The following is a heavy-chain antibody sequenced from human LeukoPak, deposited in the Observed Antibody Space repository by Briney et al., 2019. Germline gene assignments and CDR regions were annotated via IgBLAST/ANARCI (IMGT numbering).Heavy chain of an antibody. J-gene: IGHJ4*02. CDR3: ARDKREYSRTYYDY. D-gene: IGHD6-6*01. CDR2: IYYSGST. V-gene: IGHV4-59*01. Sequence: SETLSLTCTVSGGSISSYYWSWIRQPPGKGLEWIGYIYYSGSTNYNPSLKSRVTISVDTSKNQFSLKLSSVTAADTAVYYCARDKREYSRTYYDYWGQGTLVTVSS. CDR1: GGSISSYY.